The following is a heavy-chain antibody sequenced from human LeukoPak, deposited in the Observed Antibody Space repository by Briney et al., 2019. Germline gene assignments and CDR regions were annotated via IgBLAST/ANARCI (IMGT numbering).Heavy chain of an antibody. V-gene: IGHV4-59*01. J-gene: IGHJ4*02. CDR3: AREPSSGYYGGLDY. CDR1: GGSISSYY. Sequence: SETLSLTCTVSGGSISSYYWSWLRQPPGKGLEWIGYIYYSGSTNYNPSLKSRVTISVDTSKNQFSLKLSSVTAADTAVYYCAREPSSGYYGGLDYWGQGTLVTVSS. CDR2: IYYSGST. D-gene: IGHD3-22*01.